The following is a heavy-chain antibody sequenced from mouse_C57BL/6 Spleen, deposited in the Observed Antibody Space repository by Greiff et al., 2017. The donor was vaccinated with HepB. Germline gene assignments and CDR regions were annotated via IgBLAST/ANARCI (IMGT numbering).Heavy chain of an antibody. J-gene: IGHJ4*01. V-gene: IGHV1-26*01. CDR1: GYTFTDYY. Sequence: EVQLQQSGPELVKPGASVKISCKASGYTFTDYYMNWVKQSHGKSLEWIGDINPNNGGISYNQKFKGKATLTVDKSSSTAYMELRSLTSEDSAVYYCAREAYYSNYEAMDYWGQGTSVTVSS. D-gene: IGHD2-5*01. CDR3: AREAYYSNYEAMDY. CDR2: INPNNGGI.